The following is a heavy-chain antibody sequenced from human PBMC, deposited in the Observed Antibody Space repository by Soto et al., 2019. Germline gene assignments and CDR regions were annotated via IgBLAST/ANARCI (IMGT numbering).Heavy chain of an antibody. CDR3: ARSLDY. V-gene: IGHV3-7*01. CDR2: INQDGSEK. CDR1: GFTFSTYW. Sequence: VGSLRLSCAASGFTFSTYWMDWVRQAPGKGLEWVANINQDGSEKHYVDSVKGRFTISRDNAKNSLYLQMSSLTAEDSALYYCARSLDYWGQGTLVTVSS. J-gene: IGHJ4*02.